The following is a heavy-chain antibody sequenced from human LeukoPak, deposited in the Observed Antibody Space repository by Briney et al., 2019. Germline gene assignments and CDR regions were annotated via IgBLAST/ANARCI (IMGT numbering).Heavy chain of an antibody. CDR2: IGAAGSHI. V-gene: IGHV3-21*01. D-gene: IGHD6-19*01. J-gene: IGHJ3*01. Sequence: GGSLRLSCAASGFTFSADSMNWVRQAPGEGLEWVSSIGAAGSHIYYADSMKGRFTISRDNAKSSLFLQMNSLRAEDTGIYYCVRVGSGATRADTLDLWGQGTMVTVSS. CDR1: GFTFSADS. CDR3: VRVGSGATRADTLDL.